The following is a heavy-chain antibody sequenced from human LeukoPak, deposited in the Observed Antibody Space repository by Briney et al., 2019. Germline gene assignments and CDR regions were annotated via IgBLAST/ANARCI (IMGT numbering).Heavy chain of an antibody. CDR2: ISSSSRTI. J-gene: IGHJ4*02. Sequence: GGSLRLSCAASGFTFSSYSMNWVRQAPGKGLEWVSYISSSSRTIYYADSVKGQFTISRDNAKNSLYLQMNSLRAEDTAVYYCASRYCSSTSCSQVIDYWGQGTLVTVSS. CDR3: ASRYCSSTSCSQVIDY. D-gene: IGHD2-2*01. CDR1: GFTFSSYS. V-gene: IGHV3-48*01.